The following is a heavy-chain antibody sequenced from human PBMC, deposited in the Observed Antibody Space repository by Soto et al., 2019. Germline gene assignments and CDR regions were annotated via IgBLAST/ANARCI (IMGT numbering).Heavy chain of an antibody. V-gene: IGHV2-5*02. CDR3: AHGRQLGDDFDY. CDR2: IYWDDDK. Sequence: QITLKESGPTLVKPTQTLTLTCTFSGFSLSTSGVGVGWIRQPPGKALEWLALIYWDDDKRYSPSLKSRLTITKDTSKNQVVLTMTNIDPVDTATYYCAHGRQLGDDFDYWGQGTLVTVSS. D-gene: IGHD6-6*01. J-gene: IGHJ4*02. CDR1: GFSLSTSGVG.